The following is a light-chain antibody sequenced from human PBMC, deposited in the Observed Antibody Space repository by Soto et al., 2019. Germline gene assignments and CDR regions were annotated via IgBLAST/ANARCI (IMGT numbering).Light chain of an antibody. CDR1: QTVPAHN. Sequence: IVLTQSPRSLSXSPGDRATLSRRGSQTVPAHNLAWSQQXRGQAPRXVXHGASNRANDIPDRISGSGSGTDFTRTISRLEPEDFAVYYGQQYGDSPVTFGQGTKVDIK. CDR2: GAS. V-gene: IGKV3-20*01. J-gene: IGKJ1*01. CDR3: QQYGDSPVT.